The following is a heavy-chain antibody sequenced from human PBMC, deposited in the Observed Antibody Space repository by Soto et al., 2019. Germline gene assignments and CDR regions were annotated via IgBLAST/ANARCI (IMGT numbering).Heavy chain of an antibody. CDR1: GGSISSSSYY. CDR3: ATQLYYDSTLVAFDI. CDR2: MYFSGIT. V-gene: IGHV4-39*01. J-gene: IGHJ3*02. D-gene: IGHD3-22*01. Sequence: QLQLQESGPGLVKPSETLSLTCTVSGGSISSSSYYWAWIRQPPGKGLEWIGNMYFSGITHYNPSLWSGVPISVDTSKNQFSLRLSSVTAADTAVYYCATQLYYDSTLVAFDIWGQGTMVTVSS.